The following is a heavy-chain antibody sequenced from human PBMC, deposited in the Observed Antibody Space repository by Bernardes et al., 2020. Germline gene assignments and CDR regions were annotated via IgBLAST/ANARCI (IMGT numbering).Heavy chain of an antibody. V-gene: IGHV3-74*03. J-gene: IGHJ5*02. CDR2: INSDGSST. CDR3: ARAGSGGNWFDP. Sequence: GSLRLSCAASGFTFSSYWMHWVRQAPGKGLVWVSRINSDGSSTKYADSVKGRFTISRDNAKNTLYLQMNSLRAEDTAVYYCARAGSGGNWFDPWGQGTLVTVSS. D-gene: IGHD1-26*01. CDR1: GFTFSSYW.